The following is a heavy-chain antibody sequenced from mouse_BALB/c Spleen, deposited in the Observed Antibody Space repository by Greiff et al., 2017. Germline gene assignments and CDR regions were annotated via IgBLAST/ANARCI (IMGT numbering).Heavy chain of an antibody. D-gene: IGHD2-10*02. Sequence: EVKLMESGGDLVKPGGSLKLSCAASGFTFSSYGMSWVRQTPDKRLEWVATISSGGSYTYYPDSVKGRFTISRDNAKNNLYLQMSSLKSEDTAMYYCARDGGYGNFWFAYWGQGTLVTVSA. J-gene: IGHJ3*01. CDR1: GFTFSSYG. CDR3: ARDGGYGNFWFAY. CDR2: ISSGGSYT. V-gene: IGHV5-6*01.